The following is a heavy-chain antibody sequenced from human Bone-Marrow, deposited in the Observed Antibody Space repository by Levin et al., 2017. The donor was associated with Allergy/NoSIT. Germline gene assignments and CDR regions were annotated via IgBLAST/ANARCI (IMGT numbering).Heavy chain of an antibody. CDR2: ISSSGSTI. Sequence: PGGSLRLSCAASGFTFSDYYMSWIRQAPGKGLEWVSYISSSGSTIYYADSVKGRFTISRDNAKNSLYLQMNSLRAEDTAVYYCARVPRYSSVLFDYWGQGTLVTVSS. CDR3: ARVPRYSSVLFDY. V-gene: IGHV3-11*01. D-gene: IGHD6-19*01. J-gene: IGHJ4*02. CDR1: GFTFSDYY.